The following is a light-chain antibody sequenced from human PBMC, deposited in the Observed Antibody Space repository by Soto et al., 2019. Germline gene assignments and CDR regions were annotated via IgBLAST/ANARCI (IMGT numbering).Light chain of an antibody. V-gene: IGKV1-6*01. Sequence: AVQLTQSPSSLSASVGDRVTITCRASQGIRTDLGWYQQSPGKAPKVLIVGASTLQSGVPSRFSGSGSGTDFTLTISSLLPEDSATYYCLQDFSYPRTFGQGTKVEIK. CDR3: LQDFSYPRT. CDR1: QGIRTD. J-gene: IGKJ1*01. CDR2: GAS.